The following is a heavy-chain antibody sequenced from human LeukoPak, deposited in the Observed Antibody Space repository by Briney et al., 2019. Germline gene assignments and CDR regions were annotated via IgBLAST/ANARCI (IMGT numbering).Heavy chain of an antibody. Sequence: PGRSLRLSCAASGFTFSSYGMHWVRQAPGKGLEWVAVISYDGSNKHYADSVKGRFTISRDNSKNTLYLQMNSLRAEDTAVYYCAKGGYYDSSGYYDGPDYWGQGTLVTVSS. V-gene: IGHV3-30*18. CDR2: ISYDGSNK. J-gene: IGHJ4*02. D-gene: IGHD3-22*01. CDR3: AKGGYYDSSGYYDGPDY. CDR1: GFTFSSYG.